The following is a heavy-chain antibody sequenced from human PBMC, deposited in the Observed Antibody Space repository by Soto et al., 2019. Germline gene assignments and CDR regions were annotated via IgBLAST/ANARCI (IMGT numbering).Heavy chain of an antibody. CDR2: INHSGST. CDR1: CGSFRGYY. V-gene: IGHV4-34*01. D-gene: IGHD3-22*01. J-gene: IGHJ4*02. CDR3: ARNSTYYYDSSGYYYHYYFDY. Sequence: SETLSLTCAVYCGSFRGYYWSCIRQPPGKGLEWIGEINHSGSTNYNPSLKSRVTISVDTSKNQFSLMLSSVTAADTAVYYCARNSTYYYDSSGYYYHYYFDYWGQGTLVTVSS.